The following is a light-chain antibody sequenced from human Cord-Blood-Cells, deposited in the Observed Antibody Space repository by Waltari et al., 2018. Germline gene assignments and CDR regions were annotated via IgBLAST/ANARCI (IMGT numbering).Light chain of an antibody. CDR2: GNS. Sequence: QSVLTKPPSVSGAPGQRVTISCTGSSSNIGAGYDVHWYQQLPGTAPKLLIYGNSNRPSGVPDRFSGSKSCTSASLAITGRQAEDEADYYCQSYDSSLRVFGGGTKLTVL. J-gene: IGLJ2*01. CDR1: SSNIGAGYD. CDR3: QSYDSSLRV. V-gene: IGLV1-40*01.